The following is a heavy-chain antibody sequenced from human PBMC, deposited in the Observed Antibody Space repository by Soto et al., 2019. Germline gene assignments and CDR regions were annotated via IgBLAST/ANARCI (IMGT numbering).Heavy chain of an antibody. CDR2: INPNSGGT. D-gene: IGHD3-9*01. Sequence: GASVKVSCKASGYTFTGYYMHWVRQAPGQGLEWMGWINPNSGGTNYAQKFQGWVTMTRDTSISTAYMELSRLRSDDTAVYYCARDSTIFVSGYYYGMDVWGQGTTVTVSS. V-gene: IGHV1-2*04. J-gene: IGHJ6*02. CDR1: GYTFTGYY. CDR3: ARDSTIFVSGYYYGMDV.